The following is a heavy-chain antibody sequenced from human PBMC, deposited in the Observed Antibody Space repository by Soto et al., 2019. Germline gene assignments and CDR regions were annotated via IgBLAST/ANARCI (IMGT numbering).Heavy chain of an antibody. V-gene: IGHV4-59*01. CDR3: ARVLGVGRDWFDP. CDR2: IYYSGST. D-gene: IGHD3-16*01. CDR1: GGSISSYY. J-gene: IGHJ5*02. Sequence: QVQLQESGPGLVKPSETLSLTCTVSGGSISSYYWSWIRQPPGKGLEWIGYIYYSGSTNYNPSLKSRVPISVHPSKNQFSLQLSSVTAADTAVYYCARVLGVGRDWFDPWGQGTLVTVSS.